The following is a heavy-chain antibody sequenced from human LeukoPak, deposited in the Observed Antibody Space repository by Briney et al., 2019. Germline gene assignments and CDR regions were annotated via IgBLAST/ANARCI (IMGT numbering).Heavy chain of an antibody. CDR2: INPNSGGT. CDR1: GYTFTGYY. Sequence: ASVKVSCKASGYTFTGYYMHRVRQAPGQGLEWMGWINPNSGGTNYAQKFQGWVTMTRDTSISTAYMELSRLRSDDTAVYYCARVGARYSSSLGYWGQGTLVTVSS. V-gene: IGHV1-2*04. CDR3: ARVGARYSSSLGY. J-gene: IGHJ4*02. D-gene: IGHD5-18*01.